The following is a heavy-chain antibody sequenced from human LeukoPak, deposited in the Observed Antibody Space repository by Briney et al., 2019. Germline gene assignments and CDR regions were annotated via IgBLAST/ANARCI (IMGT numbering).Heavy chain of an antibody. J-gene: IGHJ4*02. CDR1: GGSISSSSYY. CDR2: IYLSGST. V-gene: IGHV4-39*07. Sequence: SETLSLTCTVSGGSISSSSYYWGWIRQPPGKGLEWIGSIYLSGSTYYNPSLKSRVTISVDTSKNQFSLKLSSVPAADTAVYYCARGEDYVWGSYRYVVYFDYWGQGTLVTVSS. D-gene: IGHD3-16*02. CDR3: ARGEDYVWGSYRYVVYFDY.